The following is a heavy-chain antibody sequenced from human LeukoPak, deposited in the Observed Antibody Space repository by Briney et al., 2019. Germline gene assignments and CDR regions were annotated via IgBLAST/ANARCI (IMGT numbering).Heavy chain of an antibody. CDR1: GYTFSDYY. CDR3: ARPIRGSYVEDAFDM. J-gene: IGHJ3*02. D-gene: IGHD1-26*01. Sequence: ASVKVSCKTSGYTFSDYYLHWVRQAPGQGLEWMGWINPSSGGTKYVQKFQGRVTMTRDTSISTGYMELSTLRSDDTAVYYCARPIRGSYVEDAFDMWGQGTMVTVSA. CDR2: INPSSGGT. V-gene: IGHV1-2*02.